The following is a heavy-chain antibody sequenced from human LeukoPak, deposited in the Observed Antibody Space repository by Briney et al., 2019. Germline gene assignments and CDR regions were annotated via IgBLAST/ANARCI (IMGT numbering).Heavy chain of an antibody. V-gene: IGHV3-23*01. CDR1: GFTFSSYA. CDR2: ISASAGNT. J-gene: IGHJ4*02. D-gene: IGHD6-13*01. Sequence: GGSLRLSCAASGFTFSSYAMSWVRQAPGKGLEWVSAISASAGNTYYAGSVKGRFTISRHNSKNTLYLQMNSLRAEDTAVYYCAKGSSSSRPYYFDYWGQGTLVTVSS. CDR3: AKGSSSSRPYYFDY.